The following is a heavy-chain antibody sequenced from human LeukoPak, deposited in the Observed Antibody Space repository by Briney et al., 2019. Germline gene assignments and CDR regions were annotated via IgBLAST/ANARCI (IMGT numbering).Heavy chain of an antibody. J-gene: IGHJ4*02. CDR3: ASGGLYYFDY. CDR2: ISGYNGNT. Sequence: ASVKVSCKASGYTFTSNGITWVRQAPGQGPEWMGWISGYNGNTNYAPKLQGRVTMTTDTSTTTAYIELSILRSDDTAVYYCASGGLYYFDYWGQGNLVTVSS. V-gene: IGHV1-18*01. CDR1: GYTFTSNG. D-gene: IGHD3-16*01.